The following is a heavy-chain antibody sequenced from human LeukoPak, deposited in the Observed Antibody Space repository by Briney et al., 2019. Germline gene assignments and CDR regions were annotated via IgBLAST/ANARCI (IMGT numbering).Heavy chain of an antibody. V-gene: IGHV3-15*01. D-gene: IGHD1-26*01. CDR2: IKSKTDGGTT. CDR1: VFTFSHAW. CDR3: TTSVGATNDY. J-gene: IGHJ4*02. Sequence: GWALRLSCVASVFTFSHAWLSWLGQAPGKGLEWVGRIKSKTDGGTTDYAVPVKGRFTISRYDSKNTLYLQMNSLKAEDTAVYYCTTSVGATNDYWGQGTLVTVSS.